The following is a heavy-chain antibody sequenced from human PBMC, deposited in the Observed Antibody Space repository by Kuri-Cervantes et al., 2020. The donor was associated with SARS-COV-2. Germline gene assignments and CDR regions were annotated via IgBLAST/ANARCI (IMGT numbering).Heavy chain of an antibody. Sequence: GESLKISCAASGFTFSSYSMNWVRQAPGKGLEWVSSISSSSSYIYYADSVKGRFTISRDNAKNSLYLQMNGLRAEDTAVYYCAREIYSSSRYDAYYYMDVWGKGTTVTVSS. D-gene: IGHD6-13*01. V-gene: IGHV3-21*04. J-gene: IGHJ6*03. CDR3: AREIYSSSRYDAYYYMDV. CDR1: GFTFSSYS. CDR2: ISSSSSYI.